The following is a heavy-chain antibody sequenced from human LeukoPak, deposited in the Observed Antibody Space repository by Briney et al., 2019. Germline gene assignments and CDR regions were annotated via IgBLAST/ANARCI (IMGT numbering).Heavy chain of an antibody. CDR3: ATPKSLSTYYYGSGDLDY. CDR1: GYTFTSYA. CDR2: FDPEDGET. Sequence: ASVKVSCKASGYTFTSYAMHWVRQAPGKGLEWMGGFDPEDGETIYAQKFQGRVTMTEDTSTDTAYMELSSLRSEDTAVYYCATPKSLSTYYYGSGDLDYWGQGTLVTVSS. V-gene: IGHV1-24*01. D-gene: IGHD3-10*01. J-gene: IGHJ4*02.